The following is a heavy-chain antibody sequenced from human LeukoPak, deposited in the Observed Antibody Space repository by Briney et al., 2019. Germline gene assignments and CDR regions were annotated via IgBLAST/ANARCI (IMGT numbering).Heavy chain of an antibody. V-gene: IGHV4-4*07. CDR1: GGSISSYY. D-gene: IGHD1-26*01. J-gene: IGHJ5*02. Sequence: SKTLSLTCTVSGGSISSYYWSWIRQPAGKGLEWIGRIYTSGSTNYNPSLKSRVTMSVDTSKNQFSLKLSSVTAADTAVYYCAKDSGSITWFDPWGQGTLVTVSS. CDR3: AKDSGSITWFDP. CDR2: IYTSGST.